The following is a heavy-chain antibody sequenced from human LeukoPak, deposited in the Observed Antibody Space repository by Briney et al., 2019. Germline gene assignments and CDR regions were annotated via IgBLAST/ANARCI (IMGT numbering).Heavy chain of an antibody. CDR2: LFYSGST. V-gene: IGHV4-59*01. D-gene: IGHD4-11*01. CDR3: ARGAYSNYLSVDY. Sequence: PSETPSLTCAISGGSIPSYYWSWIRQTPGKGLEWIGYLFYSGSTNYNPSLKGRITMSIDTSKNELSLKLRSVTAADTAVYYCARGAYSNYLSVDYWGQGILVTVSS. CDR1: GGSIPSYY. J-gene: IGHJ4*02.